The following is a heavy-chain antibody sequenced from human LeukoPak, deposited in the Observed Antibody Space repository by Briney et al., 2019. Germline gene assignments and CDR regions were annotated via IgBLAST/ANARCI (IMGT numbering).Heavy chain of an antibody. D-gene: IGHD5-24*01. J-gene: IGHJ4*02. CDR2: INHSGST. V-gene: IGHV4-34*01. CDR1: GGSFSGYY. Sequence: PSETLSLTCAVYGGSFSGYYWSWIRQPPGKGLEWIGEINHSGSTNYNPSLKSRVTISVDKSKNQFSLKLSSVTAADTAVYYCARGGRDGYNLGFDYWGQGTLVTVSS. CDR3: ARGGRDGYNLGFDY.